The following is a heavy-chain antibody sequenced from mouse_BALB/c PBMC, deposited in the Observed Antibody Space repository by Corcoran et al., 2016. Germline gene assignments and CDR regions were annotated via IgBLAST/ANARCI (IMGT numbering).Heavy chain of an antibody. Sequence: EVQLQQSGPELVKPGASVKISCKASGYSFTGYYMHWVKQSHVKSLEWIGRINPYNGATSYNQNFKDKASLTVDKSSSTAYMELHSLISEDSAVYYCARSLYGNGAMDYWGQGTSVTVSS. V-gene: IGHV1-26*01. CDR3: ARSLYGNGAMDY. CDR1: GYSFTGYY. J-gene: IGHJ4*01. D-gene: IGHD2-1*01. CDR2: INPYNGAT.